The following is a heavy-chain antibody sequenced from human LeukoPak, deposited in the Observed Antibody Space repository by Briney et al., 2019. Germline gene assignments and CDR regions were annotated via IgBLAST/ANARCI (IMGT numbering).Heavy chain of an antibody. V-gene: IGHV3-7*01. CDR2: IKEDGTEK. CDR1: GFTFSHYW. CDR3: AELGITMIGGV. D-gene: IGHD3-10*02. J-gene: IGHJ6*04. Sequence: GGSLRLSCAVSGFTFSHYWMSWVRQAPGKGLEGLANIKEDGTEKYYVDSVKGRFTISRDNARNSLYLQMNSLRAEDTAVYYCAELGITMIGGVWGKGTTVTISS.